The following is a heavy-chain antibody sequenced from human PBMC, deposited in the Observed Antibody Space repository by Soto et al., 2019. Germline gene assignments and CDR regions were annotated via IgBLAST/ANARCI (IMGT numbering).Heavy chain of an antibody. V-gene: IGHV6-1*01. J-gene: IGHJ6*02. D-gene: IGHD6-19*01. CDR2: TYYRSKWYN. CDR1: GDSVSSNSAA. CDR3: ARDTYSSGWSHYYYYGMDV. Sequence: LTCAISGDSVSSNSAAWNWIRQSPSRGLEWLGRTYYRSKWYNDYAVSVKSRITINPDTSKNQFSLQLNSVTPEDTAVYYCARDTYSSGWSHYYYYGMDVWGQGTTVTVSS.